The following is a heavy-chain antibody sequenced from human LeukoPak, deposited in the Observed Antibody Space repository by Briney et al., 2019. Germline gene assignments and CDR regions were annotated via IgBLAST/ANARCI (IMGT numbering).Heavy chain of an antibody. V-gene: IGHV3-15*01. CDR1: GFTFSNAW. CDR3: TTDSGDTAMVDY. J-gene: IGHJ4*02. CDR2: IKSKTDGGTT. Sequence: MAGGSLRLSRAASGFTFSNAWMSWVRQAPGKGLEWVGRIKSKTDGGTTDYAAPVKGRFTISRDDSKNTLYLQMNSLKTEDTAVYYCTTDSGDTAMVDYWGQGTLVTVPS. D-gene: IGHD5-18*01.